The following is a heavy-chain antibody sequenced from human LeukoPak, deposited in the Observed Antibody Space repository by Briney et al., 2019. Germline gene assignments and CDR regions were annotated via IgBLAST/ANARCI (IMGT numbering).Heavy chain of an antibody. CDR1: GYTFTGYY. J-gene: IGHJ4*02. CDR2: INPNSGGT. D-gene: IGHD1-26*01. V-gene: IGHV1-2*02. Sequence: ASVRVSCKASGYTFTGYYLHWVRQAPGQGLEWMGWINPNSGGTNYAQKFQGRVTMTRDTSISTAYMELNRLRSDDTAVYYCATFAGEHQAPFDYWGQGTLVTVSS. CDR3: ATFAGEHQAPFDY.